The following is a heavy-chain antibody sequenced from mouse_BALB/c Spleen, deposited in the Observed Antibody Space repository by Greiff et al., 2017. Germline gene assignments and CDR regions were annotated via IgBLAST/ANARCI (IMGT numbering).Heavy chain of an antibody. J-gene: IGHJ4*01. CDR2: ISYSGTT. CDR1: GYSFTSDDA. V-gene: IGHV3-2*02. CDR3: ASRDDYYAMDD. D-gene: IGHD3-3*01. Sequence: EVMLVESGPGLVKPSQSLSLTCTVTGYSFTSDDAWNWIRQFPGNKLEWMGYISYSGTTSSNPSLKSRISITRDTSKNQFFLQLNSVTTEDTATDYCASRDDYYAMDDWGEGTSVTVSS.